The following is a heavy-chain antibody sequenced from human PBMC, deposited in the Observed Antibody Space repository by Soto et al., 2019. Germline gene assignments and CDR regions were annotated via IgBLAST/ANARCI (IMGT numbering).Heavy chain of an antibody. J-gene: IGHJ6*02. CDR3: ARARDLLTGSTSKGYYYYYGMDV. Sequence: QVQLVQSGAEVKKPGSSVKVSCKATGGTFSSYAISWVRQAPGQGLEWMGGIIPIFGTANYAQKFQGRVTITADKSTSTAYMELSSLRSEDTAVYYCARARDLLTGSTSKGYYYYYGMDVWGQGTTVTVSS. CDR1: GGTFSSYA. CDR2: IIPIFGTA. V-gene: IGHV1-69*06. D-gene: IGHD3-9*01.